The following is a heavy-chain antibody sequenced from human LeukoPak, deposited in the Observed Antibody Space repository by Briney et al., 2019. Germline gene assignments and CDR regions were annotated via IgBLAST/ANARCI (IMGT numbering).Heavy chain of an antibody. CDR2: IRSKANSYAT. Sequence: GGSLRLSCAASGSTFSGSAMHWVRQASGKGLEWVGRIRSKANSYATAYAASVKGMFTISRDDSKNTAYLQMNSLKTEDTAVYYCTKTSYYYDSSGYYNWFDPWGQGTLVTVSS. V-gene: IGHV3-73*01. CDR1: GSTFSGSA. CDR3: TKTSYYYDSSGYYNWFDP. D-gene: IGHD3-22*01. J-gene: IGHJ5*02.